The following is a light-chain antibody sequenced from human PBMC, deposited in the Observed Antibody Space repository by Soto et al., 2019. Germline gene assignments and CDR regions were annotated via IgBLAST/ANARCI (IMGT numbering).Light chain of an antibody. J-gene: IGKJ2*01. Sequence: DIQMTQSPSSLSASVGDRVTITCRASQSISSYLNWYQQKPGKAPKLLIYAASSLQSGVPSRFSDSGSETDFTLTISSLQPEDFATYYCQHSYSTPYTFGQGTKLEIK. CDR1: QSISSY. V-gene: IGKV1-39*01. CDR3: QHSYSTPYT. CDR2: AAS.